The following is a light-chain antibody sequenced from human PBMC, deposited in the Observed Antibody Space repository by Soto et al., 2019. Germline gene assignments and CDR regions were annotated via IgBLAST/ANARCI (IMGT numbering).Light chain of an antibody. CDR1: QSVSSN. Sequence: EIVMTQSPATLSVSPGARATLSCRASQSVSSNLAWYQQKPGQAPRLLRYGASARATGIPARFRGSGAGTEFTLTISSLQSEDFAVDYCQQYNNWPRTFGQGTKVEIK. J-gene: IGKJ1*01. CDR2: GAS. CDR3: QQYNNWPRT. V-gene: IGKV3-15*01.